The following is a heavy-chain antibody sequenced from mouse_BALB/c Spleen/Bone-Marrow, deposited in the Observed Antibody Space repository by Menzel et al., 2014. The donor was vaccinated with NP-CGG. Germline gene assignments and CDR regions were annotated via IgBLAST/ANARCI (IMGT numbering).Heavy chain of an antibody. V-gene: IGHV2-2*02. D-gene: IGHD1-2*01. Sequence: VQLQQSGPGLVQPSQSLSITCTVSGFSLTSYGVHWVRQSPGKGLEWLGVIWSGGSTDYNAAFISRLSISKDNSKSQVFFKMNSLQANDTAIYYCAGITTAPAYWGQGTLVTVSA. CDR2: IWSGGST. CDR1: GFSLTSYG. CDR3: AGITTAPAY. J-gene: IGHJ3*01.